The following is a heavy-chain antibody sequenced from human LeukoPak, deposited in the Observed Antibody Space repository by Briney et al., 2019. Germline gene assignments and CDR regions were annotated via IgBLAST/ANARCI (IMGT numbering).Heavy chain of an antibody. J-gene: IGHJ6*02. V-gene: IGHV1-69*01. D-gene: IGHD3-16*01. CDR2: IIPIFGTA. Sequence: ASVKVSCKASGGTFSSYAISRVRQAPGQGLEWMGGIIPIFGTANYAQKFQGRVTITADESTSTAYMELSSLRSQDTAVYYCAREPLISLGYYGMDVWGQGTTVTISS. CDR3: AREPLISLGYYGMDV. CDR1: GGTFSSYA.